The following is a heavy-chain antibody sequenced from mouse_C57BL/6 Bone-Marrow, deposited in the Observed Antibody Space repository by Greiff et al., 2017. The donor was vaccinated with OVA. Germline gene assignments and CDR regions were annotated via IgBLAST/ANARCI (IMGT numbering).Heavy chain of an antibody. CDR1: GYTFTDYE. J-gene: IGHJ4*01. CDR3: TRSGNGYCINYAMDY. V-gene: IGHV1-15*01. Sequence: VKLVESGAELVRPGASVTLSCKASGYTFTDYEMHWVKQTPVHGLEWIGAIDPETGGTAYNQKFKGKAILTADKSSSTAYMELRSLTSEDSAVYYCTRSGNGYCINYAMDYGGQGTSVTVSS. CDR2: IDPETGGT. D-gene: IGHD2-3*01.